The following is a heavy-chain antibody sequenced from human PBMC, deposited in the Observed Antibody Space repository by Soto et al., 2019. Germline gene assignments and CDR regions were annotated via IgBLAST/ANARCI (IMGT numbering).Heavy chain of an antibody. CDR1: GFSRINGRLG. D-gene: IGHD3-9*01. CDR3: ALARAYYDSSNFHWVKTFDL. CDR2: IFANDAK. Sequence: QVTLKASGPLVVKPTETLTLTCTVSGFSRINGRLGVSWIRQSPGKALEWLANIFANDAKSYRTSLKNRITISNDTYIGHVVLTMTNPAPVDSTTYFCALARAYYDSSNFHWVKTFDLWGQGNRVTVSS. J-gene: IGHJ4*02. V-gene: IGHV2-26*01.